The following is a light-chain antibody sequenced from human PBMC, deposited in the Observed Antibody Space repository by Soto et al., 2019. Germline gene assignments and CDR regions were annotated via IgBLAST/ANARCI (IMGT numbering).Light chain of an antibody. CDR1: SSDVGSYNL. J-gene: IGLJ1*01. CDR3: CSYARGSTYV. CDR2: EGS. Sequence: QSALTQPASVSGSPGQSITISCTGTSSDVGSYNLVSWYQQHPGKVPQLMIYEGSKRPSGVSNRFSGSKSGNTASLTISGLQAEDEADYYCCSYARGSTYVFGTGTQLTV. V-gene: IGLV2-23*01.